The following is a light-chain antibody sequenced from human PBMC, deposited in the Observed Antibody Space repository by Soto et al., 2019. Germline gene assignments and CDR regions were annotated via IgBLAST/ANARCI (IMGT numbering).Light chain of an antibody. CDR3: SSYTTSSAQV. V-gene: IGLV2-14*01. CDR1: SSDVGYYNY. J-gene: IGLJ3*02. CDR2: EVS. Sequence: QSALTQPASVSGSPGQSITISCTGTSSDVGYYNYVSWYQHQPGKAPKLMIYEVSNRPSGVSNRFAGSKSGNTASLTISGLQAEDAADYYCSSYTTSSAQVFGGGTKLTVL.